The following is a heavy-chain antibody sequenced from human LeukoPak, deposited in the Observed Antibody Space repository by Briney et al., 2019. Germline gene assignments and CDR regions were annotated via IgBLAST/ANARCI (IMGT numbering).Heavy chain of an antibody. V-gene: IGHV3-30*03. Sequence: SGGTLRLSCTASRFTFSPDGMSWVRQAPGKGLEWVALILYDGSNKYYADSVKGRFTISRDNSKNTLYLQMNSLRAEDTAVYHCARGPPMYSYGSSDYHYDYFEYWGQGTPVTVSS. CDR1: RFTFSPDG. CDR2: ILYDGSNK. CDR3: ARGPPMYSYGSSDYHYDYFEY. J-gene: IGHJ4*02. D-gene: IGHD3-22*01.